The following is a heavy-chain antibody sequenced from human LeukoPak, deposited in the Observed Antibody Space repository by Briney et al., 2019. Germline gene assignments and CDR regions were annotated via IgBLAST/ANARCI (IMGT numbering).Heavy chain of an antibody. CDR2: VYYTGSS. CDR3: ARHFADILTTNDAFDI. V-gene: IGHV4-39*01. Sequence: SETLSLTCNVSGGSVSTSSYYWGWLRQPPGKGLEWIGSVYYTGSSYYSPSLTSRVTISINTPKNQYSLKLTSVTAADTASYYCARHFADILTTNDAFDIWGQGTMVTVSS. J-gene: IGHJ3*02. D-gene: IGHD3-9*01. CDR1: GGSVSTSSYY.